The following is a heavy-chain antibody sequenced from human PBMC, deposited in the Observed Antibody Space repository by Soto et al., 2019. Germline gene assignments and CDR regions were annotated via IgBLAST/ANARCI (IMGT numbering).Heavy chain of an antibody. V-gene: IGHV3-30-3*01. CDR2: ISYDGSNK. CDR3: ARDSGDCTNGVCRATGLDY. J-gene: IGHJ4*02. D-gene: IGHD2-8*01. Sequence: HPGGSLRLSCAASGFTFSSYAMHWVRQAPGKGLEWVAVISYDGSNKYYADSVKGRFTISRDNSKNTLYLQMNSLRAEDTAVYYCARDSGDCTNGVCRATGLDYWGQGTLVTVSS. CDR1: GFTFSSYA.